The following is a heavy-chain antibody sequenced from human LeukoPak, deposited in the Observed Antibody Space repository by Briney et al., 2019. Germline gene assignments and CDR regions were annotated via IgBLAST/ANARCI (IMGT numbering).Heavy chain of an antibody. CDR3: ARVAWPYYFDS. Sequence: GGSLRLSCAASGFTFNNYWMNWVRQTPGKGLEWVANIKDDGSEKYYLDSVKGRFTISRDNAKNSLYLQMNGLRAEDTAVHYCARVAWPYYFDSWGQGTLVTVSS. V-gene: IGHV3-7*01. J-gene: IGHJ4*02. CDR2: IKDDGSEK. CDR1: GFTFNNYW.